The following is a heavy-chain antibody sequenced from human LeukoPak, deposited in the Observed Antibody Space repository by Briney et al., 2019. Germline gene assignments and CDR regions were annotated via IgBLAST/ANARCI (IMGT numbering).Heavy chain of an antibody. Sequence: GGSLRLSCAASGFIFSNYWMTWVRQAPGKGLEWVANIKQGGSEKYYVDSVKGRFTISRDNAKNSLYMQTNSLSAEDTAVYYCVRVRGGYYFDYWGQGTLVTVSS. J-gene: IGHJ4*02. CDR2: IKQGGSEK. CDR3: VRVRGGYYFDY. D-gene: IGHD5-24*01. CDR1: GFIFSNYW. V-gene: IGHV3-7*04.